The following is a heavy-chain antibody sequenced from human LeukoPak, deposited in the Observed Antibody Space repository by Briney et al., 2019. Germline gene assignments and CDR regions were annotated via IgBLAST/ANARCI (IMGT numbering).Heavy chain of an antibody. CDR2: ISAYNGNT. CDR3: ARHRSRMVRGGDWFDP. J-gene: IGHJ5*02. Sequence: ASVKVSCKASGYTFTSYGISWVRQAPGQGLEWMGWISAYNGNTNYAQKLQGRVTMTTDTSTSTAYMELRSLRSDDTAVYYCARHRSRMVRGGDWFDPWGQGTLVTVSS. D-gene: IGHD3-10*01. CDR1: GYTFTSYG. V-gene: IGHV1-18*01.